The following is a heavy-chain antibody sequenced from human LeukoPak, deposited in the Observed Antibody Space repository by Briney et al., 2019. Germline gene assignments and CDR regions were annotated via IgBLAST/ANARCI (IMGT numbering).Heavy chain of an antibody. D-gene: IGHD4-17*01. V-gene: IGHV1-69*05. CDR3: ARETREATVNPHDAFDI. CDR2: IIPIFGTA. Sequence: GSSVKVSCKASGGTFSSYAISWVRQAPGQGLEWMGGIIPIFGTANYARKFQGRVTITTDESTSTAYMELSSLRSEDTAVYYCARETREATVNPHDAFDIWGQGTMVTVSS. J-gene: IGHJ3*02. CDR1: GGTFSSYA.